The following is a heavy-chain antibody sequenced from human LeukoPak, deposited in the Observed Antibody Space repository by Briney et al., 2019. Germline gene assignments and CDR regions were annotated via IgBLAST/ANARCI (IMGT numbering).Heavy chain of an antibody. CDR1: GFTFSSYA. V-gene: IGHV3-23*01. CDR3: AKVGGLELRGEYNWFDS. J-gene: IGHJ5*01. CDR2: ISGSGGST. Sequence: PGGSLRLSCAASGFTFSSYAMSWVRQAPGKGLEWVSAISGSGGSTYYADSVKGRFTISRDNSKNTLYLQMNSLRAEDTAVYYCAKVGGLELRGEYNWFDSWGQGTLVTVSS. D-gene: IGHD1-7*01.